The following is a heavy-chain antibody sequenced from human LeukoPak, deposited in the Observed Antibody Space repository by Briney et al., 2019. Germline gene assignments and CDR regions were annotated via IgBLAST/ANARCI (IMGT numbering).Heavy chain of an antibody. V-gene: IGHV4-39*01. Sequence: PSETLSLTCTVSGGSISSSSYYWGWIRQPPGKGLEWIGSICYSGSTYYNPSLKSRVTISVDTSKNQFSLKLSSVTAADTAVYYCARGLDAFDIWGQGTMVTVSS. CDR2: ICYSGST. J-gene: IGHJ3*02. CDR1: GGSISSSSYY. CDR3: ARGLDAFDI.